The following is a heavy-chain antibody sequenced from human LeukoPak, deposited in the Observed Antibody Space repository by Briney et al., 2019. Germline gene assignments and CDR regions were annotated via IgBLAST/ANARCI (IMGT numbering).Heavy chain of an antibody. Sequence: SETLSLTCAVSGYSISSGYYWGWIRQPPGKGLEWIGSIYHSGSTYYNPSPKSRVTISVDTSKNQFYLKLSSVTAADTAVYYCARRGIAVAGDFDYWGQGTLVTVSS. CDR2: IYHSGST. CDR1: GYSISSGYY. D-gene: IGHD6-19*01. V-gene: IGHV4-38-2*01. J-gene: IGHJ4*02. CDR3: ARRGIAVAGDFDY.